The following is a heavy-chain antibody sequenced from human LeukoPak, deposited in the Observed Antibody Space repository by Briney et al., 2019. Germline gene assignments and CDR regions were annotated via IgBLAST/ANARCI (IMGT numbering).Heavy chain of an antibody. J-gene: IGHJ4*02. CDR1: GYPFTGYY. CDR3: ARLADCSSSSCRSFDY. V-gene: IGHV1-2*02. D-gene: IGHD2-2*01. Sequence: GASVQVSCKASGYPFTGYYLHWVRQAPGQGLEWIGWINPNRGLTNYAQKFRGRVTMNRDTSISTADMELSRLRSDDTAVYYCARLADCSSSSCRSFDYWGQGTLVTVSS. CDR2: INPNRGLT.